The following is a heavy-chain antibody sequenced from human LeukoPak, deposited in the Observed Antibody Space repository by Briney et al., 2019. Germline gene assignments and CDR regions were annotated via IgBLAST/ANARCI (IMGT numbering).Heavy chain of an antibody. CDR3: ARSAVGTSCCTAVDY. CDR1: GFTFSTYA. D-gene: IGHD1-26*01. Sequence: GGSLRLSCAASGFTFSTYAMTWGRQAPGEGLEWGSGISTSGDRTYYADSVKGRFTISRDNSKNTLYLQMNSLRAEGTAEYYCARSAVGTSCCTAVDYWGQGTLVTVSS. J-gene: IGHJ4*02. V-gene: IGHV3-23*01. CDR2: ISTSGDRT.